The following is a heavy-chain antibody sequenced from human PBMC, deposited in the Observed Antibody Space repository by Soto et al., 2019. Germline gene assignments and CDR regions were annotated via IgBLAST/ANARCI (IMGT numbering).Heavy chain of an antibody. D-gene: IGHD4-17*01. CDR1: GGSISSDHYH. CDR3: VREDDGGDRDYYGLDV. CDR2: IHYSGSG. J-gene: IGHJ6*02. V-gene: IGHV4-30-4*01. Sequence: QVQLQESGPGLVRPSQTLSLTCTVSGGSISSDHYHWTWIRQTPGKGLEWIGYIHYSGSGYYNPSLQSRVTRSVDTSKNLFSLKLSSVTAADTAVYFCVREDDGGDRDYYGLDVWGQGTTVTVSS.